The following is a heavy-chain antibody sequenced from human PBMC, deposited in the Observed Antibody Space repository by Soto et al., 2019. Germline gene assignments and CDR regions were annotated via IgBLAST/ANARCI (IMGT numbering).Heavy chain of an antibody. CDR1: GYTFTSYY. D-gene: IGHD6-19*01. CDR3: ARVAVAGTGAFDI. Sequence: ASVKVSCKASGYTFTSYYMHWVRQAPGQGLEWMGIINPSGGSTSYAQKFQGRVTMTRDTSTSTVYMELSSLRSEDTAAYYCARVAVAGTGAFDIWGQGTMVTVS. V-gene: IGHV1-46*03. CDR2: INPSGGST. J-gene: IGHJ3*02.